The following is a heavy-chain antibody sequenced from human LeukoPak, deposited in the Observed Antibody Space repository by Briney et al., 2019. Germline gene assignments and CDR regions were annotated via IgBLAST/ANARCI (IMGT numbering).Heavy chain of an antibody. D-gene: IGHD6-13*01. CDR2: INHSGST. CDR1: GGSFSGYY. CDR3: ARAWRRQQLLMGGAY. Sequence: PSETLSLPCAVYGGSFSGYYWSWIRQPPEKGLEWIGEINHSGSTNYNPSLKSRVTISVDTSKNQFSLKLSSVTAADTAVYYGARAWRRQQLLMGGAYWGQGTLVTVSS. J-gene: IGHJ4*02. V-gene: IGHV4-34*01.